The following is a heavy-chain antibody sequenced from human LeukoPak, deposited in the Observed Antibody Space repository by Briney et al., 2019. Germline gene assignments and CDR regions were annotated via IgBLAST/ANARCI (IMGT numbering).Heavy chain of an antibody. Sequence: PGGSLRLSCAASGFTFSSYSMNWVRQAPGKGLEWVSSISSSSSTIYYADSVKGRFTISRDNAKNSLYLQMNSLRAEDTAVYYCARDSSSWTKNDAFDIWGQGTMVTVSS. V-gene: IGHV3-48*04. CDR3: ARDSSSWTKNDAFDI. D-gene: IGHD6-13*01. J-gene: IGHJ3*02. CDR2: ISSSSSTI. CDR1: GFTFSSYS.